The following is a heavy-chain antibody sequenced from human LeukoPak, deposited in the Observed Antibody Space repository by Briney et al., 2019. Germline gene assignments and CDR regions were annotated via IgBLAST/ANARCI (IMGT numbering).Heavy chain of an antibody. D-gene: IGHD6-19*01. J-gene: IGHJ4*02. Sequence: GGSLRLSCAASGFTFSSYSMNWVRQAPGKGLEWVSYISSSSSTMYYADSVKGRFTISRDNAKNSLYLQMNSLRAEDTAVYYCARGGEVIAVHALGPYFDYWGQGTLVTVSS. CDR3: ARGGEVIAVHALGPYFDY. CDR2: ISSSSSTM. V-gene: IGHV3-48*04. CDR1: GFTFSSYS.